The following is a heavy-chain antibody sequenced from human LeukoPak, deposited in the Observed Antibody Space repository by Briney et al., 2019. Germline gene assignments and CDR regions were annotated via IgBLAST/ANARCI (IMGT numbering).Heavy chain of an antibody. V-gene: IGHV4-39*07. CDR2: IYFSGGT. Sequence: PSETLSLTCTVSGDSISSSNCYWGWIRQPPGKGLEWIGSIYFSGGTYYNASLKSRVTISVDTSKNQFSLKLNSVTAADTAVYYCAREVSYGSFLDYWGQGTLVTVSS. CDR1: GDSISSSNCY. D-gene: IGHD5-18*01. J-gene: IGHJ4*02. CDR3: AREVSYGSFLDY.